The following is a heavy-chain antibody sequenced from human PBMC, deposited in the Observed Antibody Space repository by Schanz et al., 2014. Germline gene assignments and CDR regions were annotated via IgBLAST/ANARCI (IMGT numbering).Heavy chain of an antibody. V-gene: IGHV4-38-2*02. CDR1: GYSITSGYY. D-gene: IGHD4-4*01. Sequence: QVQLQESGPGLVKASETLSLTCTVFGYSITSGYYWAWIRQPPGKGLEWIGNIYHSGTTNNNPSLKGRVSMPVDTPKKKFPRRLTSVTAADTAVYYCARSPLGYSASGIDPFDIWGQGTMVTVSS. CDR2: IYHSGTT. J-gene: IGHJ3*02. CDR3: ARSPLGYSASGIDPFDI.